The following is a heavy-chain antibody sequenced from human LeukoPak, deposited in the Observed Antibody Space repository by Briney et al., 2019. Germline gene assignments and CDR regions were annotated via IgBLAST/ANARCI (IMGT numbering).Heavy chain of an antibody. CDR3: AKGLWFGEPLGGY. CDR1: GFTFSSYG. V-gene: IGHV3-30*18. Sequence: PGGSLRLSCAASGFTFSSYGMHWVRQAPGKGLEWVAVISNDGSNKYYADSVKGRFTISRDNSKNTLYLQMNSLRAEDTAVYYCAKGLWFGEPLGGYWGQGTLVTVSS. D-gene: IGHD3-10*01. CDR2: ISNDGSNK. J-gene: IGHJ4*02.